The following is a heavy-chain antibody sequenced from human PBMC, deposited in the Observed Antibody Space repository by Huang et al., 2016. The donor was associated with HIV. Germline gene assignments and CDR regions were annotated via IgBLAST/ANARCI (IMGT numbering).Heavy chain of an antibody. CDR2: INPNTAGT. D-gene: IGHD4-17*01. J-gene: IGHJ4*02. CDR1: GYTFSDYY. Sequence: QVQLVQSGAEAKKPGASVRVSCKTAGYTFSDYYVHWVRQAPGPGLQWVGGINPNTAGTNYEKRCQGRLTVTRDRSITQAYMDLTWLTSDDTAVYYCARGGLRWPAPFDFWGQGTLVTVSS. CDR3: ARGGLRWPAPFDF. V-gene: IGHV1-2*02.